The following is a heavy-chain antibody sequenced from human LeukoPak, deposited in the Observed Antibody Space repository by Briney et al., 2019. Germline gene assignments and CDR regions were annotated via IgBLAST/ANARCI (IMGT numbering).Heavy chain of an antibody. CDR1: GFTFSSYS. Sequence: GGSLRLSCAASGFTFSSYSMNWVRQAPGKGLEWVSSISSSSSYIYYADSVKGRLTISRDNSKNTLYLQMNSLRAEDTAVYYCAKAPGISAYYYMDVWGKGTTVTVSS. CDR2: ISSSSSYI. D-gene: IGHD3-3*02. CDR3: AKAPGISAYYYMDV. J-gene: IGHJ6*03. V-gene: IGHV3-21*04.